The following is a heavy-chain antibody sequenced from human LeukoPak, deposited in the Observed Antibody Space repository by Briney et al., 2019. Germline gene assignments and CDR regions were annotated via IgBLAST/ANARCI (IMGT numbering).Heavy chain of an antibody. Sequence: PGGSLRLSCAASGFTFSSYWMHWVRQAPGKGLVWVSRINSDGSSTTYADSVKGRFTISRDNAKNTLYLQMNSLRAEDTAVYYCARVFSALYSSSWYDYWGQGTLVTVSS. D-gene: IGHD6-13*01. J-gene: IGHJ4*02. CDR2: INSDGSST. CDR1: GFTFSSYW. CDR3: ARVFSALYSSSWYDY. V-gene: IGHV3-74*01.